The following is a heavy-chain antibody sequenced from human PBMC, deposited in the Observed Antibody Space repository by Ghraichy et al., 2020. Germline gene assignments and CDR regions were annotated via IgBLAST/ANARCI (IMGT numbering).Heavy chain of an antibody. CDR3: ARGGYGTFQH. CDR1: GGSFSGYY. CDR2: INHSGST. D-gene: IGHD4-17*01. Sequence: SETLSLTCAVYGGSFSGYYWSWIRQPPGKGLEWIGEINHSGSTNYNPSLKSRVTISVDTSKNQFSLKLSSVTAADTAVYYCARGGYGTFQHWGQGTLVTVSS. J-gene: IGHJ1*01. V-gene: IGHV4-34*01.